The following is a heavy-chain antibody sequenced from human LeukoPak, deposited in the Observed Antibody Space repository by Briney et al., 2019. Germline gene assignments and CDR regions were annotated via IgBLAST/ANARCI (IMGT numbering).Heavy chain of an antibody. D-gene: IGHD3-22*01. Sequence: GTLSLNCAVSGGSISSSNWWGWVRQPPGKGLEWIGEIYHSGSTNYNPSLKSRVTISVDKSKNQFSLKLSSVTAADTAVYYCARVETYYYDSSGSTLSDPWGEGTLVSVSS. CDR2: IYHSGST. CDR3: ARVETYYYDSSGSTLSDP. J-gene: IGHJ5*02. CDR1: GGSISSSNW. V-gene: IGHV4-4*02.